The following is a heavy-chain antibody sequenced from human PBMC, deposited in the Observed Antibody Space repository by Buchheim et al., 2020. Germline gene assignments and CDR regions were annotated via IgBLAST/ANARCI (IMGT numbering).Heavy chain of an antibody. D-gene: IGHD6-19*01. CDR2: ISGSGAHT. V-gene: IGHV3-23*04. CDR3: ARDPPNSGWALDY. CDR1: GFTAGGYW. Sequence: QLVESGGGFFHPGGSLRLSCAASGFTAGGYWMHWVRQAPGKGLVWVSAISGSGAHTYYADSVKGRFTISRDNSKNTLFLQMNSLRGEDTAVYYCARDPPNSGWALDYWGQGTL. J-gene: IGHJ4*02.